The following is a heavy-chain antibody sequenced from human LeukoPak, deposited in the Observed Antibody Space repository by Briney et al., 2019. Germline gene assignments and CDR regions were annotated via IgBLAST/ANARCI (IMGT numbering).Heavy chain of an antibody. CDR1: GGSISSSSYH. J-gene: IGHJ4*02. CDR2: IYYSGST. V-gene: IGHV4-39*07. D-gene: IGHD3-10*01. Sequence: PSETLSLTCTVSGGSISSSSYHWGWIRQPPGKGLEWIGSIYYSGSTYYNPSLKSRVTISVDASKNQFSLKLSSVTAADTAVYYCARVRRDYGSGSYYGEYYFDYWGQGTLVTVSS. CDR3: ARVRRDYGSGSYYGEYYFDY.